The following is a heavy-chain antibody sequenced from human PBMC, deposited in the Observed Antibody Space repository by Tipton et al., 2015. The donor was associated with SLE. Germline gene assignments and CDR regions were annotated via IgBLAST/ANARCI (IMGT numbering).Heavy chain of an antibody. CDR2: INHSGST. CDR1: GGSFSDYY. J-gene: IGHJ3*02. D-gene: IGHD1-26*01. Sequence: TLSLTCAVYGGSFSDYYWSWIRQPPGKGLEWIGEINHSGSTNYNPSLKSRVTISVDTPKNQFSLKLSSVTAADTAVYYCARPLVGSYAFDIWGRGTMVTVSS. V-gene: IGHV4-34*01. CDR3: ARPLVGSYAFDI.